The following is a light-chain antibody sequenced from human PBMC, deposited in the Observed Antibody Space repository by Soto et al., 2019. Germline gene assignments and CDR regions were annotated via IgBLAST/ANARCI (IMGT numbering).Light chain of an antibody. CDR3: QQRGWT. CDR2: DAS. V-gene: IGKV3-11*01. CDR1: QSVSSY. Sequence: EIVMTQSPATLSVSPGERATLSCRASQSVSSYLAWYQQKPGQAPRLLIYDASNRATGIPARFSGSGSGTDFTLTISSLEPEDFAVYYCQQRGWTFGQGTKVDIK. J-gene: IGKJ1*01.